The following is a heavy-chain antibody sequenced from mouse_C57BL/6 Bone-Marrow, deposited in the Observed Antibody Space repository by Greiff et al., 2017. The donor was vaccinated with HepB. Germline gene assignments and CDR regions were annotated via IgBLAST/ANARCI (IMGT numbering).Heavy chain of an antibody. CDR3: ARDEGYYDYDVDY. CDR1: GYSITSGYY. V-gene: IGHV3-6*01. Sequence: EVQLQQSGPGLVKPSQSLSLTCSVTGYSITSGYYWNWIRQFPGNKLEWMGYISYDGSNNYNPSLKKRISLTRDTSKNQFFLKLNSVTTEDTATYYCARDEGYYDYDVDYWGQGTTLTVSS. D-gene: IGHD2-4*01. J-gene: IGHJ2*01. CDR2: ISYDGSN.